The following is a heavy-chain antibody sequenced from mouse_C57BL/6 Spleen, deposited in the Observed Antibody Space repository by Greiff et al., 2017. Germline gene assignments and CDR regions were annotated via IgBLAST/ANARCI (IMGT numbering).Heavy chain of an antibody. CDR3: ARNVYDGYPAWFAY. CDR2: IYPGSGNT. V-gene: IGHV1-76*01. CDR1: GYTFTDYY. D-gene: IGHD2-3*01. Sequence: VQLQQSGAELVRPGASVKLSCKASGYTFTDYYINWVKQRPGQGLEWIARIYPGSGNTYYNEKFKGKATLTAEKSSSTAYMQLSGLTSEDSAVYFCARNVYDGYPAWFAYWGQGTLVTVSA. J-gene: IGHJ3*01.